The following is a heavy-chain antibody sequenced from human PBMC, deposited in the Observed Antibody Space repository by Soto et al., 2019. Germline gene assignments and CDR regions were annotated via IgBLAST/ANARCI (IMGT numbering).Heavy chain of an antibody. CDR2: ISGGGGRT. CDR1: RFTFSPYA. J-gene: IGHJ4*02. D-gene: IGHD1-26*01. Sequence: GVSLRLSFSAARFTFSPYAMRLVLQAPGKGLWWVSVISGGGGRTNYADSVKGRFTISRDNSKNTLYLQMNSLRAEDTAVYYCAKRTDSGSGPYDLDYWGQGSLVTVSS. CDR3: AKRTDSGSGPYDLDY. V-gene: IGHV3-23*01.